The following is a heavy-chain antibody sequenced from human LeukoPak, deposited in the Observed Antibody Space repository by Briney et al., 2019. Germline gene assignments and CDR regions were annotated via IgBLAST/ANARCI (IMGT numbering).Heavy chain of an antibody. Sequence: GGSLRLSCAASGLTFSSYAMSWVRHAPGKGLEWVSGISGSGRGGNTYYADSVKGRFTISRDDSKNTLYLQVNSLRAEDTAVYYCAKAGSIRFDYWGQGTLVTVSS. CDR1: GLTFSSYA. D-gene: IGHD1-26*01. CDR3: AKAGSIRFDY. V-gene: IGHV3-23*01. J-gene: IGHJ4*02. CDR2: ISGSGRGGNT.